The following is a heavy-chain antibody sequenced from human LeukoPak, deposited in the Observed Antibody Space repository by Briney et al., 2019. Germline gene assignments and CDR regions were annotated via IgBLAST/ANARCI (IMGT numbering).Heavy chain of an antibody. J-gene: IGHJ4*02. Sequence: GGSLRLSCVASGFTFSTYGMSWVRQAPGKGLEWVSAISGSGGSTYYADSVKGRFTISRDNSKNTLYVQMNSLTAEDTAIYYCAKATGNLGNWGQGTLVTVSS. V-gene: IGHV3-23*01. D-gene: IGHD1-1*01. CDR3: AKATGNLGN. CDR2: ISGSGGST. CDR1: GFTFSTYG.